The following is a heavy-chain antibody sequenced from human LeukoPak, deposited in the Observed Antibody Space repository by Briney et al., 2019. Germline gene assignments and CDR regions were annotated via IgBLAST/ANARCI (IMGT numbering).Heavy chain of an antibody. CDR2: IYYSGST. J-gene: IGHJ5*02. V-gene: IGHV4-39*07. CDR3: ARGVSYSSSWYPPAIDFDP. Sequence: SETLSLTCTVSGGSISSSSYYWGWIRQPPGKGLEWIGSIYYSGSTYYNPSLKSRVTISVDTSKNQFSLKLSSVTAADTAVYYCARGVSYSSSWYPPAIDFDPWGQGTLVTVSS. CDR1: GGSISSSSYY. D-gene: IGHD6-13*01.